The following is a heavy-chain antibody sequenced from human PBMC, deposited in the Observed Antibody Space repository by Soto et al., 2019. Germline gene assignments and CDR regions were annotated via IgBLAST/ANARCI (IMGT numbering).Heavy chain of an antibody. D-gene: IGHD5-12*01. CDR3: ARDYEDIGATSSYYYYYGMDV. Sequence: PGGSLRLSCAASGFTFSSYSMNWVRQAPGKGLEWVSSISSSSSYIYYADSVKGRFTISRDNAKNSLYLQMNSLRAEDTAVYYCARDYEDIGATSSYYYYYGMDVWGQGPTVTVSS. CDR1: GFTFSSYS. V-gene: IGHV3-21*01. J-gene: IGHJ6*02. CDR2: ISSSSSYI.